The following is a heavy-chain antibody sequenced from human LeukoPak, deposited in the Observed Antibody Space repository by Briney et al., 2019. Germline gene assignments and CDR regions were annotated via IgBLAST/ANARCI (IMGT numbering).Heavy chain of an antibody. V-gene: IGHV1-46*01. J-gene: IGHJ4*02. CDR3: ARDSRGGSSLYYFDY. D-gene: IGHD6-6*01. CDR2: INPSGGST. Sequence: ASVKVSCKASGYTFTSYYMHWVRQAPGQGLEWMGIINPSGGSTSYAQKFQGRVTMTRDTSTSTVYMELSSLRSEDTAVYYCARDSRGGSSLYYFDYWGQGTLVTVSS. CDR1: GYTFTSYY.